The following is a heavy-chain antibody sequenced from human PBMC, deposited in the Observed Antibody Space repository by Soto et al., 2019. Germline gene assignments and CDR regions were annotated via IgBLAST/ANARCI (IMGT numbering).Heavy chain of an antibody. Sequence: GSLRLSCAASRFTLSTYAMSWVRQAPGKGLEWVSSISGNGDSRSYADSVKGRFTISRDNSKNTLYLQMNSLRAEDTAVYYCARGRDILLDYWGQGTLVTVSS. CDR3: ARGRDILLDY. CDR1: RFTLSTYA. J-gene: IGHJ4*02. V-gene: IGHV3-23*01. CDR2: ISGNGDSR. D-gene: IGHD2-15*01.